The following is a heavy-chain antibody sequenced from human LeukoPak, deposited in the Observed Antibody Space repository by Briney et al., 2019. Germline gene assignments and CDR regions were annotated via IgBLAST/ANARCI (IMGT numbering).Heavy chain of an antibody. CDR1: GFTFSSYW. CDR3: ARDHDFWTPYYFDY. J-gene: IGHJ4*02. D-gene: IGHD3-3*01. Sequence: GGSLRLSCAASGFTFSSYWMSWVRQAPGKGLEWVASIKQDGSEKFYVDSVKGRFTISRDNAKKSLYLQMNSLRGEDTAVYYCARDHDFWTPYYFDYWGQGTLVTVSS. CDR2: IKQDGSEK. V-gene: IGHV3-7*01.